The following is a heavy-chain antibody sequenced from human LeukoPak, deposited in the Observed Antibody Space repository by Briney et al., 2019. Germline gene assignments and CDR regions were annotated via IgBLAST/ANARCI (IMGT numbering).Heavy chain of an antibody. CDR3: VRAIRTTVTTFWFDS. J-gene: IGHJ5*01. D-gene: IGHD4-17*01. CDR1: GYTFTSSD. CDR2: MNPNSGNT. Sequence: GAAVKVSCKTSGYTFTSSDINWVRQATGQGLEWMGWMNPNSGNTGYAQNFQGRVTMTRDTSISTAYMELSSLRSEDTAIYYCVRAIRTTVTTFWFDSWGQGTLVTVSS. V-gene: IGHV1-8*01.